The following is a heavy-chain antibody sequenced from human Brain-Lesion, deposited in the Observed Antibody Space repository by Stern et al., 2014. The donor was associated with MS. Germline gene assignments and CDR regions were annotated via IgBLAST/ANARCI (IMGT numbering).Heavy chain of an antibody. CDR1: GYIFTGYY. CDR3: ARDQRGITIFGVVTDYYYLGMDV. V-gene: IGHV1-2*02. CDR2: INPNTGGA. D-gene: IGHD3-3*01. Sequence: VQLVQSGAAVKKPGASVKVSCKTSGYIFTGYYIPWVRKAPGQGLEWMAWINPNTGGAKYAQTSQGRVTMSRDTSISTAYVELSSLTSDDTAVYDCARDQRGITIFGVVTDYYYLGMDVWGQGTTVTVSS. J-gene: IGHJ6*02.